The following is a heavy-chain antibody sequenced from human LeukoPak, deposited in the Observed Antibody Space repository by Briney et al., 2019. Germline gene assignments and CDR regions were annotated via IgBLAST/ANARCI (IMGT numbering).Heavy chain of an antibody. CDR2: INHSGST. D-gene: IGHD3-22*01. CDR1: GGSFSGYY. V-gene: IGHV4-34*01. Sequence: PSETLSLTCAVYGGSFSGYYWSWIRQPPGKGLEWIGEINHSGSTNYNPSLKSRVTISVDTSKNQFPLKLSSVTAADTAVYYCARDYYDSSGYSFDYWGQGTLVTVSS. J-gene: IGHJ4*02. CDR3: ARDYYDSSGYSFDY.